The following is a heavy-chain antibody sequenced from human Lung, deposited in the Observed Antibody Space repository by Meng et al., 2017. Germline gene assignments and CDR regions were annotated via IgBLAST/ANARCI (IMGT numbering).Heavy chain of an antibody. CDR3: ARGGSYSSDY. D-gene: IGHD3-16*01. CDR1: GYTFTGYY. V-gene: IGHV1-2*06. Sequence: QVQLVQSGAEVKKPGASVKVSCKASGYTFTGYYIHWVRQAPGQGLEWMGRINPKSGGTNYAQKFQGRVTMTRETSISTAYIELSGLRSDDTAVYYCARGGSYSSDYWGQGTLVTVSS. CDR2: INPKSGGT. J-gene: IGHJ4*02.